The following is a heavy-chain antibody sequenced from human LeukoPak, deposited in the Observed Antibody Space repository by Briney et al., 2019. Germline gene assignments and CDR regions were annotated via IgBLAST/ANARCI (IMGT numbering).Heavy chain of an antibody. Sequence: GGSLRLSCAASGFTFSSYSMHWVRQAPGKGLEWVAVIWYDGSNKYYADSVKGRFTISRDNSKNTLYLQMNSLRAEDTAVYYCARDGYDSSGYYPWYWGQGTLVTVSS. D-gene: IGHD3-22*01. CDR1: GFTFSSYS. J-gene: IGHJ4*02. V-gene: IGHV3-33*01. CDR3: ARDGYDSSGYYPWY. CDR2: IWYDGSNK.